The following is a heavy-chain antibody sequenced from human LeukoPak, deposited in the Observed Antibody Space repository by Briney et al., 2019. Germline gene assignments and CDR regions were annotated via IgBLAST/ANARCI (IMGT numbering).Heavy chain of an antibody. Sequence: ASVKVSCKVSGYTLTELSMHWVRQAPGKGLEWMGGFDPEDGETIYAQKLQGRVTMTEDTSTDTAYMELSSLRSEDTAVYYCATGGSGWYRGGWFDPWGQGTLVTVSS. V-gene: IGHV1-24*01. J-gene: IGHJ5*02. CDR1: GYTLTELS. CDR2: FDPEDGET. CDR3: ATGGSGWYRGGWFDP. D-gene: IGHD6-19*01.